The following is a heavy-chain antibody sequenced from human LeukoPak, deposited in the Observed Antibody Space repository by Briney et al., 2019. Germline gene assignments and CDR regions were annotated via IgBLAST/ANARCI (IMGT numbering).Heavy chain of an antibody. CDR3: AKAARYDSSGYYSY. D-gene: IGHD3-22*01. Sequence: GGSLRLSCAASGFTFDDYAMPWVRQASGKGLEWVSGISWNSGSIGYADSVKGRFTISRDNAKNSLYLQMNSLRAEDTALYYCAKAARYDSSGYYSYWGQGTLVTVSS. CDR2: ISWNSGSI. J-gene: IGHJ4*02. V-gene: IGHV3-9*01. CDR1: GFTFDDYA.